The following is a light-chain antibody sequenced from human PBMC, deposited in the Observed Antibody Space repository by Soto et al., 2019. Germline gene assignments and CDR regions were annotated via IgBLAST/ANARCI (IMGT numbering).Light chain of an antibody. Sequence: EIVLSQPPGTLSLYPGERVTLSCRASQSVNSSYLAWYQHKPGLAPRILIYDASSRATGIPARSSVSGSGTDFTLTISRLEPEDFAVYYCQHYGSAPGITFGQGTRLEIK. V-gene: IGKV3D-20*01. J-gene: IGKJ5*01. CDR3: QHYGSAPGIT. CDR1: QSVNSSY. CDR2: DAS.